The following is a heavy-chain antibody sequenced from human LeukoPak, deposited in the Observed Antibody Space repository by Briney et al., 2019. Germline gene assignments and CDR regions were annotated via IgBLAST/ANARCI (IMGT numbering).Heavy chain of an antibody. J-gene: IGHJ4*02. CDR2: TYYRSKWYY. CDR3: ARDPVGGSTIFDY. CDR1: GDSVSSNSAA. V-gene: IGHV6-1*01. Sequence: SQTLSLTCAISGDSVSSNSAAWNWIRQSPSRGLEWLGRTYYRSKWYYDFAVAVKSRISINPDTSKNQFSLQLSSVTPEDTAVYYCARDPVGGSTIFDYWGQGTLVTVSS. D-gene: IGHD1-26*01.